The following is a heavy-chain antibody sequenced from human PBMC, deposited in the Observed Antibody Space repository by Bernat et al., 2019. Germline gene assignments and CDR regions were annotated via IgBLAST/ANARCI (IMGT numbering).Heavy chain of an antibody. J-gene: IGHJ4*02. CDR1: GGSISSYY. CDR3: ARGTMHGQWLPYFDY. D-gene: IGHD6-19*01. V-gene: IGHV4-59*01. Sequence: QVQLQESGPGLVKPSETLSLTCTVSGGSISSYYWSWIRQPPGKGLEWIGYIYYSGSTNYNPSLKSRVTISVDTSKTQFSRKLSSVTAADTAVYYCARGTMHGQWLPYFDYWGQGTLVTVSS. CDR2: IYYSGST.